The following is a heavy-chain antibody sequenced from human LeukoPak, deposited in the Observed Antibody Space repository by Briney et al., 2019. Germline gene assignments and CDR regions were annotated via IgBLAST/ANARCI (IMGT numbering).Heavy chain of an antibody. J-gene: IGHJ5*02. CDR3: ARGSRYEILTGYPECNCCDL. CDR1: GGSITGGGYY. CDR2: MYYSGST. V-gene: IGHV4-31*03. Sequence: SQTLSPTFTVSGGSITGGGYYWSSIRQHPGKGPEWIWYMYYSGSTYYNPSLKSRVTLSVDTSKNQCSLKLGSVTAADTAVYYCARGSRYEILTGYPECNCCDLGAQGTGVPVST. D-gene: IGHD3-9*01.